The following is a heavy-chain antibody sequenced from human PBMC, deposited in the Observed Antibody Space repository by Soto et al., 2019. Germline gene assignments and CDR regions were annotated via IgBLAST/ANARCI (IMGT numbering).Heavy chain of an antibody. CDR2: INHSGST. J-gene: IGHJ6*02. D-gene: IGHD3-10*01. Sequence: SETLSLTCAVYGGSFSGYYWSWIRQPPGKGLEWIGEINHSGSTNYNPSLKSRVTISVDTSKNQFSLKLSSVTAADTAVYYCARWGGVVGYYYYGMDVWGQGTTVTVSS. V-gene: IGHV4-34*01. CDR1: GGSFSGYY. CDR3: ARWGGVVGYYYYGMDV.